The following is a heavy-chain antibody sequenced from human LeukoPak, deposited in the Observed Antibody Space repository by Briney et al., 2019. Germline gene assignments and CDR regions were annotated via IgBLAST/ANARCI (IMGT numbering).Heavy chain of an antibody. Sequence: GGSLRLSCAASGFTFSNAWMSWVRQAPGKGLEWVGRIKSKTDGGTTDYAAPVKGRFIISRDDSKNTLYLQMNSLKTEDTAVYYCTTGSMVVPAAIYWGQGTLVTVSS. CDR2: IKSKTDGGTT. CDR1: GFTFSNAW. J-gene: IGHJ4*02. D-gene: IGHD2-2*01. V-gene: IGHV3-15*01. CDR3: TTGSMVVPAAIY.